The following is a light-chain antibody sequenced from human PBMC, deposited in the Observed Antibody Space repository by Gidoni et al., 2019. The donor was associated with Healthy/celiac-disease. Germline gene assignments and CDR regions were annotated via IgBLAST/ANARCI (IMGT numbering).Light chain of an antibody. CDR2: KAS. CDR1: QSISSW. Sequence: DIQMTQSPSTLSASVGDRVTITCRASQSISSWLAWYQQKPGKAPKLLIYKASSLESGFPSRFSGSGSGTEFTLTISSLQPDDFATYYCQQYNSYPWTFGKGTKVEIK. J-gene: IGKJ1*01. CDR3: QQYNSYPWT. V-gene: IGKV1-5*03.